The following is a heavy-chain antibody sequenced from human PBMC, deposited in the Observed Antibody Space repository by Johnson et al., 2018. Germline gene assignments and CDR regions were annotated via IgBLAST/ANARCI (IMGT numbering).Heavy chain of an antibody. CDR1: GFTFDDYA. V-gene: IGHV3-9*01. D-gene: IGHD6-13*01. J-gene: IGHJ3*02. CDR3: AKGDGIADAVDI. Sequence: VQLGQSGGGLVEPGRSLRLSCAASGFTFDDYAMHWVRQAPGKGLQWVSGINWNSGSVGYADSVKGRFTISRDNAKNSLYLQMNSLRAEDTALYYCAKGDGIADAVDIWGQGTMVTVSS. CDR2: INWNSGSV.